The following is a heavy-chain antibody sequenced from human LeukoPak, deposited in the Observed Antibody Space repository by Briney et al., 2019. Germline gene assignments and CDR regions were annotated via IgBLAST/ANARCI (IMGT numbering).Heavy chain of an antibody. CDR2: INGDGSNS. J-gene: IGHJ4*02. CDR3: ARTSPTSHFDF. Sequence: PGGSPRLSCVASGFTFTTYWMHWVRQAPGKGLVWVPRINGDGSNSNYADSVKGRFTISRDNARNTLYLQMNGLRAEDTALYYSARTSPTSHFDFWGLGTLVTVSS. V-gene: IGHV3-74*01. CDR1: GFTFTTYW. D-gene: IGHD3-16*01.